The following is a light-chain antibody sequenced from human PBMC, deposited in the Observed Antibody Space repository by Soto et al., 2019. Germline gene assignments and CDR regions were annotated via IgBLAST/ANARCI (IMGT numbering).Light chain of an antibody. Sequence: QSALTQPASVSGSPGQSITISCTGTSSDVGSYNLVSWYQQHPGKAPKPMIYEGSKRPSGVSNRFSGSKSGNTASLTISGLQAEDEAAYYCTSYTGSTLLFGGGTKLTVL. CDR2: EGS. J-gene: IGLJ2*01. CDR3: TSYTGSTLL. V-gene: IGLV2-14*02. CDR1: SSDVGSYNL.